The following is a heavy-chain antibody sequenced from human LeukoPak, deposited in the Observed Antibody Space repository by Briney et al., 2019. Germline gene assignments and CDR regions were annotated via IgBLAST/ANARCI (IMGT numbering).Heavy chain of an antibody. CDR3: ARGSKAAPGTFDY. V-gene: IGHV4-31*11. D-gene: IGHD6-13*01. CDR2: IYYNGGT. CDR1: GASVSRGGYY. Sequence: SETLSLTCAVSGASVSRGGYYWSWIRQHPGKGLEWIGYIYYNGGTYYNPSLRSRVTISLDTSKNHFSLKLSSVTVADTAVYYCARGSKAAPGTFDYWGQGTLVTVSS. J-gene: IGHJ4*02.